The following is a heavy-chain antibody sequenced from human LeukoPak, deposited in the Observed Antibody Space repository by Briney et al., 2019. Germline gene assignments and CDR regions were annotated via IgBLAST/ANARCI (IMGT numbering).Heavy chain of an antibody. Sequence: GASVKVSCKASGYSFSSYGISWMRQAPGQGLEWMGWINPNSGGTNYAQKFQGWVTMTRDTSISTAYMELSRLRSDDTAVYYCARAQCSGGSCYSGFDYWGQGTLVTVSS. V-gene: IGHV1-2*04. J-gene: IGHJ4*02. CDR1: GYSFSSYG. D-gene: IGHD2-15*01. CDR2: INPNSGGT. CDR3: ARAQCSGGSCYSGFDY.